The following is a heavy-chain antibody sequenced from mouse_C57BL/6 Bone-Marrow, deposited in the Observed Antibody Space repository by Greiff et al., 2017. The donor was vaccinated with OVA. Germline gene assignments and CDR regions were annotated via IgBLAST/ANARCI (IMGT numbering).Heavy chain of an antibody. D-gene: IGHD2-3*01. CDR3: ARSGDGYYLDYWW. Sequence: QVQLQQSGAELVMPGASVKLSCKASGYTFTSYWMHWVKQRPGQGLEWIGEIDPSDSYTNYNQKFKGKSTLTVDKSSSTAYMQLSSLTSEDSAVYYGARSGDGYYLDYWWWGQGTTLTVSS. CDR2: IDPSDSYT. CDR1: GYTFTSYW. J-gene: IGHJ2*01. V-gene: IGHV1-69*01.